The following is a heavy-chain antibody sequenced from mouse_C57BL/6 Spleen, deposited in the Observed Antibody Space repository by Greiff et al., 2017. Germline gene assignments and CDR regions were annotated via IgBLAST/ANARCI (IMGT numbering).Heavy chain of an antibody. CDR2: IWSGGST. CDR3: ARNDYYSNLGFDY. D-gene: IGHD2-5*01. CDR1: GFSLTSYG. J-gene: IGHJ2*01. Sequence: QVQLKESGPGLVQPSQRLSITCTVSGFSLTSYGVHWVRQSPGKGLEWLGVIWSGGSTDYNAAFISRLSISKDNSKSQVFFKMNSLQADDTAIYYCARNDYYSNLGFDYWGQGTTLTVSS. V-gene: IGHV2-2*01.